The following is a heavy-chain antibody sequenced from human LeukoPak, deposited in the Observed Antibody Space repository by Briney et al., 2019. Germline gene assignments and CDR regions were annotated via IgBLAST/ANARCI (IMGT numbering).Heavy chain of an antibody. V-gene: IGHV3-23*01. CDR3: VSGAA. CDR2: LIGSSGST. Sequence: GGSLRLSCAASGFTSINYAMNWVRQAPGKGLEWVSVLIGSSGSTDYADSVKGRFTISRDNSKNTLFLQMNSLRAEDTAVYYCVSGAAWGQGTLVTVSS. D-gene: IGHD3-10*01. CDR1: GFTSINYA. J-gene: IGHJ5*02.